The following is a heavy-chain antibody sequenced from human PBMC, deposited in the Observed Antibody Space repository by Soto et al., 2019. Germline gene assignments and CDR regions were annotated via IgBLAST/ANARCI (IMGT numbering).Heavy chain of an antibody. CDR3: ARDGCRGISSSFPCADTQFDY. Sequence: GASVKVSCKASGYTFTGYYMHWVRQAPGQGLEWMGWINPNSGGTNYAQMFQGWVTMTRDTSISTAYMELSRLRSDDTAVYYCARDGCRGISSSFPCADTQFDYWGQGTLVTVSS. V-gene: IGHV1-2*04. CDR2: INPNSGGT. J-gene: IGHJ4*02. CDR1: GYTFTGYY. D-gene: IGHD6-13*01.